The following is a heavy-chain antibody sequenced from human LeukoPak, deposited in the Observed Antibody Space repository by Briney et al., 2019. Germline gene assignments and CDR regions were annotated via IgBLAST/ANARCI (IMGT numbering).Heavy chain of an antibody. V-gene: IGHV1-8*03. CDR1: GYTFTSYD. D-gene: IGHD3-3*01. J-gene: IGHJ3*02. CDR3: ANDFWRVGAFDI. CDR2: MNPNSGNT. Sequence: ASVKVSCKASGYTFTSYDINWVRQATGQGLEWMGWMNPNSGNTGYTQKFQGRVSITRNTSISTAYMELSSLRSEDTAVYYCANDFWRVGAFDIWGQGTMVTVSS.